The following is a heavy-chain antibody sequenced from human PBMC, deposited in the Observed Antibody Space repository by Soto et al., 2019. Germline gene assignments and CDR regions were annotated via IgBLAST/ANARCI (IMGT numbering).Heavy chain of an antibody. J-gene: IGHJ5*02. CDR3: ARERLMGDGYKPIPLPFAP. V-gene: IGHV1-69*13. Sequence: GASVKVSCKASGGTFSSYAISWVRQAPGQGLEWMGGIIPIFGTANYAQKFQGRVTITADESTSTAYMELSSLRSEDTAVYYCARERLMGDGYKPIPLPFAPWGQGTLVTVSS. D-gene: IGHD5-12*01. CDR2: IIPIFGTA. CDR1: GGTFSSYA.